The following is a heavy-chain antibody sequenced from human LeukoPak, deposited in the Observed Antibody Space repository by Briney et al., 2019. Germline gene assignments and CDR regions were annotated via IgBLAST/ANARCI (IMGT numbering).Heavy chain of an antibody. V-gene: IGHV4-59*01. CDR3: ARSYSSSSASYNWFDP. CDR2: IYYSGST. D-gene: IGHD6-6*01. CDR1: GGSISSYY. J-gene: IGHJ5*02. Sequence: SETLSLTCTVSGGSISSYYWSWIRQPPGKGLEWIGYIYYSGSTNYNPSLKSRVIISVDTSKNQFSLKLSSATAADTAVYYCARSYSSSSASYNWFDPWGQGTLVTVSS.